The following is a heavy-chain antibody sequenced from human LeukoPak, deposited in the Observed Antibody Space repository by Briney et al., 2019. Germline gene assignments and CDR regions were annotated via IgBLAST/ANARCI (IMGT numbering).Heavy chain of an antibody. D-gene: IGHD2-15*01. CDR3: AKSRGLSSPFDY. CDR1: GFTFSSYA. V-gene: IGHV3-23*01. J-gene: IGHJ4*02. CDR2: ISGSGGST. Sequence: PGGSLRLSCAASGFTFSSYAMSWVRQAPGKGLEWVSAISGSGGSTYYAASVKGRFAIPRDNSKNTLYLQMNSLRAEDTAVYYCAKSRGLSSPFDYWGQGTLVTVSS.